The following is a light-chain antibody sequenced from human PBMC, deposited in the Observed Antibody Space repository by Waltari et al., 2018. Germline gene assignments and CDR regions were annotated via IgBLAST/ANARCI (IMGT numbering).Light chain of an antibody. V-gene: IGLV2-23*02. Sequence: QSALTQPASVSVSPGQSTPLTCPRPRRDVRSYNYVPWYQQYPGQAPKLLIYAVTPRPSGVSDRFSGSKSGNTASLTISGLQAEDEADYYCCSYAGDSLYVFGTGTTVTV. J-gene: IGLJ1*01. CDR3: CSYAGDSLYV. CDR1: RRDVRSYNY. CDR2: AVT.